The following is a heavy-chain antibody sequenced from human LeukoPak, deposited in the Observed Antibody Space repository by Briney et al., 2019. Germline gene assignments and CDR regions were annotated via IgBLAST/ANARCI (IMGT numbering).Heavy chain of an antibody. D-gene: IGHD6-13*01. CDR3: ARAPGLMGGIAAAGTNWLDP. Sequence: GGSLRLSCAASGFTFSDYYMSWIRQAPGKGLEWVSYISSSSSYTNYADSVKGRFTISRDNAKNSLYLQMNSLRAEDTAVYYCARAPGLMGGIAAAGTNWLDPWGQGTLVTVSS. CDR2: ISSSSSYT. V-gene: IGHV3-11*06. CDR1: GFTFSDYY. J-gene: IGHJ5*02.